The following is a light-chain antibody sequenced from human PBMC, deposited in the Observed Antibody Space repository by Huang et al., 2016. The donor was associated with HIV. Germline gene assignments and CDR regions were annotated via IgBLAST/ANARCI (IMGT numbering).Light chain of an antibody. Sequence: EIVLTQSPATLSLSPGERATLSCRASQSVSSYLAWYQQKPGQAPRLLIYDASNRATGIPARFSGVGSGTDFTLTISSLEPEDFAVYYCQQRSNWPSTCGGGTKVEIK. V-gene: IGKV3-11*01. CDR1: QSVSSY. CDR3: QQRSNWPST. CDR2: DAS. J-gene: IGKJ4*01.